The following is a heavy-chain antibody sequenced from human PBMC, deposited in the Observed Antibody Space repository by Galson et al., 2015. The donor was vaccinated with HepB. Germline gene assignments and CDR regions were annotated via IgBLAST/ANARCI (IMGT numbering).Heavy chain of an antibody. J-gene: IGHJ3*02. D-gene: IGHD2-15*01. CDR3: ARDSRDIVVVVAATVPRHDAFEI. V-gene: IGHV3-21*01. CDR2: ISSSSNYN. CDR1: GFTFSSYS. Sequence: SLRLSCAASGFTFSSYSMNWVRQAPGKGLEWVSSISSSSNYNYDADSVKGRFTISRDNAKNSLYLQMNSLRAEDTAVYYCARDSRDIVVVVAATVPRHDAFEIWGQGTMVTVSS.